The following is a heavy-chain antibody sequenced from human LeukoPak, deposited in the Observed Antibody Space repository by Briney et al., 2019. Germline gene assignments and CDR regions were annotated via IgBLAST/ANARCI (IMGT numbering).Heavy chain of an antibody. D-gene: IGHD3-22*01. Sequence: GGSLRLSCAASGFTVSSNYMSRVRQAPGKGLEWVSAISGSGGSTYYADSVKGRFTISRDNSKNTLYLQMNSLRAEDTAVYYCAKDWTYYYDPLDYWGQGTLVTVSS. J-gene: IGHJ4*02. CDR3: AKDWTYYYDPLDY. CDR1: GFTVSSNY. CDR2: ISGSGGST. V-gene: IGHV3-23*01.